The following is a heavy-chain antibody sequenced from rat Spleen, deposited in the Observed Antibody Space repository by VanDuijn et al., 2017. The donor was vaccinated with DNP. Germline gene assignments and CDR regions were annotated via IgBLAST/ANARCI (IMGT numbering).Heavy chain of an antibody. CDR1: GFTFSDYY. J-gene: IGHJ4*01. D-gene: IGHD1-11*01. CDR3: TTGGGGGCYVMVA. Sequence: EVQLLESGGGPVQPGRSLKLSCVASGFTFSDYYMAWVRQAPTKGLEWVASISYDGGSTYYRDSVKGRFTNSRDNEKSSLYLQMDGMWSEGTATYYWTTGGGGGCYVMVAWGQGASVTVSS. V-gene: IGHV5-20*01. CDR2: ISYDGGST.